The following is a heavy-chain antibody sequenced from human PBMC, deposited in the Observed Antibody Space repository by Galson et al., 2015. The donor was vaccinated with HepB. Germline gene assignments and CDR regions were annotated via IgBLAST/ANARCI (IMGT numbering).Heavy chain of an antibody. J-gene: IGHJ6*02. Sequence: SLRLSCAASGFTFSSYAMHWVRQAPGKGLEYVSAISSNGGSTYYADSVKGRFTISRDNSKNTLYLQMSSLRAEDTAVYYCVKDPYTAMVSYYYYGMDVWGQGTTVTVSS. CDR3: VKDPYTAMVSYYYYGMDV. CDR2: ISSNGGST. V-gene: IGHV3-64D*06. D-gene: IGHD5-18*01. CDR1: GFTFSSYA.